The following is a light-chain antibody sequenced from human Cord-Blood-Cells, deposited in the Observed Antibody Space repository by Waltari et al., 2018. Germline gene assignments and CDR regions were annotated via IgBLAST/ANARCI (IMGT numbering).Light chain of an antibody. CDR3: SSYTSSSTWV. CDR2: DVS. V-gene: IGLV2-14*01. CDR1: SSDVGGYSY. Sequence: QSPLTPPASVAWSRRQSSIISCSGTSSDVGGYSYYPWYQQHPGKAPNLMIYDVSNRPSGVSNRFSGSKSGNTASLTISGLQAEDEADYYCSSYTSSSTWVFGGGTKLTVL. J-gene: IGLJ3*02.